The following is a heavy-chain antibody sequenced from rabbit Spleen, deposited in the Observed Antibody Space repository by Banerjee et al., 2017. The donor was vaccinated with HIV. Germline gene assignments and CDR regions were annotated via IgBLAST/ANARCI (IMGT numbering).Heavy chain of an antibody. CDR2: IDGVFGTT. CDR3: VRGASSSGYYSL. V-gene: IGHV1S47*01. J-gene: IGHJ4*01. Sequence: QEQLVESGGGLVQPGGSLKLSCKASGFDFSVYGLSWVRQAPGKGLEWIGYIDGVFGTTYYARWVNGRFTISSHNAQNTLYLQVNSLTAADTATYFCVRGASSSGYYSLWGQGTLVTVS. CDR1: GFDFSVYG. D-gene: IGHD1-1*01.